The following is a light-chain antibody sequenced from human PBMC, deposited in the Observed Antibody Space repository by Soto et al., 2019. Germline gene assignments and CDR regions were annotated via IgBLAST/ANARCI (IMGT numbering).Light chain of an antibody. CDR3: QVWDSSSDNWV. CDR2: DDD. Sequence: SYELTQAPSVSVAPGQTARITCGGTNIGSKSVHWYQQRPGQAPVLVVHDDDDRPSGIPERLSGSNSGNTATLSISRVEAGDEADYYCQVWDSSSDNWVFGGGTKLTVL. CDR1: NIGSKS. V-gene: IGLV3-21*02. J-gene: IGLJ3*02.